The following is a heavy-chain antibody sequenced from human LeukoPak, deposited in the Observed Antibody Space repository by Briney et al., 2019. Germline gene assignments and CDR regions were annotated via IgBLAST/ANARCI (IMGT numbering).Heavy chain of an antibody. CDR1: GFTLSSYA. CDR2: ISGSGGST. CDR3: ASPVRGEDAFDI. V-gene: IGHV3-23*01. Sequence: GSLRLSCAASGFTLSSYAMSWVRQAPGKGLEWVSAISGSGGSTYYADSVKGRFTISRDNSKNTLYLQMNSLRAEDTAVYYCASPVRGEDAFDIWGQGTMVTVSS. D-gene: IGHD3-10*01. J-gene: IGHJ3*02.